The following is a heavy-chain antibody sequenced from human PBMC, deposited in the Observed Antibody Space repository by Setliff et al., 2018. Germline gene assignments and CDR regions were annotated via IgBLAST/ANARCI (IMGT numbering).Heavy chain of an antibody. D-gene: IGHD3-22*01. CDR1: GFTFSSYS. CDR3: VRDWYFYDTSGYFKGAPFDY. Sequence: PGGSLRLSCAASGFTFSSYSMNWVRQAPGKGLEWVSYISGSGSTIYYADSVKGRFTISRDNAKTSLYLQMNSLRAEDTALYYCVRDWYFYDTSGYFKGAPFDYWGQGTPVTVSS. V-gene: IGHV3-48*01. J-gene: IGHJ4*02. CDR2: ISGSGSTI.